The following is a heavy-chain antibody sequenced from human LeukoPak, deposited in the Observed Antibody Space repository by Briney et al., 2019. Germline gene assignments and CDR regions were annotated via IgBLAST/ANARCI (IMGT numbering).Heavy chain of an antibody. CDR1: GYTFTSYD. D-gene: IGHD1-14*01. CDR2: MNPNSGNT. Sequence: ASVKVSCKASGYTFTSYDINWVRQATGQGLEWMGWMNPNSGNTGYAQKFQGRVTMTSNTSISTAYMELSSLRSEDTAVYYCARGYSRYQYYYYMDVWGKGTTVTVSS. CDR3: ARGYSRYQYYYYMDV. J-gene: IGHJ6*03. V-gene: IGHV1-8*01.